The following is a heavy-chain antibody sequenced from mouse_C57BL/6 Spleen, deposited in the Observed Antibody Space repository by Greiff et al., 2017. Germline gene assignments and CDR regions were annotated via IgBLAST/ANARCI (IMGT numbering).Heavy chain of an antibody. D-gene: IGHD2-1*01. V-gene: IGHV5-12*01. J-gene: IGHJ3*01. CDR2: ISNGGGST. Sequence: EVKLVESGGGLVQPGGSLKLSCAASGFTFSDYYMYWVRQTPEKRLEWVAYISNGGGSTYYPDTVKGRFTISRDNAKNTLYLQMSRLKSEDTAMYYCARADDGNYPFAYWGQGTLVTVSA. CDR1: GFTFSDYY. CDR3: ARADDGNYPFAY.